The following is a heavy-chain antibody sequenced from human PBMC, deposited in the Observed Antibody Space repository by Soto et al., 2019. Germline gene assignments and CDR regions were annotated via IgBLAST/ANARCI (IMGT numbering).Heavy chain of an antibody. V-gene: IGHV4-4*02. CDR3: ARVDMITFGGVIVHRRAYYFDY. J-gene: IGHJ4*02. CDR1: GGSISSSNW. D-gene: IGHD3-16*02. CDR2: IYHSGST. Sequence: SETLSLTCALSGGSISSSNWWSWVRQPPGKGLEWIGEIYHSGSTNYNPSLKSRVTISVDKSKNQFSLKLSSVTAADTAVYYCARVDMITFGGVIVHRRAYYFDYWGQGTLVTVSS.